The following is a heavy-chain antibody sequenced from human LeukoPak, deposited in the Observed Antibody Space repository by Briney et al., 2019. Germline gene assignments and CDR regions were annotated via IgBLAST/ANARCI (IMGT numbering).Heavy chain of an antibody. CDR3: AKKGYSGHDPPHYLDT. Sequence: PGGSLRLSCAASGFTFSSYAMSWVRQAPGKGLEWVSAISGSGGSTYYADSVKGRFTISRDNSKNTLYLQMNSLRAEDTAVYYCAKKGYSGHDPPHYLDTGGQGTLVTVSP. V-gene: IGHV3-23*01. D-gene: IGHD5-12*01. CDR2: ISGSGGST. CDR1: GFTFSSYA. J-gene: IGHJ4*02.